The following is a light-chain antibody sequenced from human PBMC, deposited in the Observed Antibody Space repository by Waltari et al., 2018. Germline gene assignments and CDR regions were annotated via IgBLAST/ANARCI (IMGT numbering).Light chain of an antibody. V-gene: IGKV3-20*01. Sequence: EIVLTQSPGTLSLSPGERATLSCRASQSVSRALALYQQKPGQAPRLLIYGASNRATGIPDRFSGSGSGTDFSLTISSLEPEDFAVYYCQHYLRLPATFGQGTKVEIK. CDR1: QSVSRA. CDR3: QHYLRLPAT. J-gene: IGKJ1*01. CDR2: GAS.